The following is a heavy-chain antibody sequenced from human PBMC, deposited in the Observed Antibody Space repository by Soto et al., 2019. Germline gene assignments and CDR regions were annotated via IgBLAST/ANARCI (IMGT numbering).Heavy chain of an antibody. CDR2: IYYSGST. CDR1: GGSISSYY. CDR3: ARDLRDSSGWAYYFDY. D-gene: IGHD6-19*01. J-gene: IGHJ4*02. V-gene: IGHV4-59*01. Sequence: LSLTCTVSGGSISSYYWSWIRQPPGKGLEWIGYIYYSGSTNYNPSLKSRVTISVDTSKNQFSLKLSSVTAADTAVYYCARDLRDSSGWAYYFDYWGQGTLVTVSS.